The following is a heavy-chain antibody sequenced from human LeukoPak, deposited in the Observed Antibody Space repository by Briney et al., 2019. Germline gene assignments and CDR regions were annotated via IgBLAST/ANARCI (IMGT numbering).Heavy chain of an antibody. CDR2: IKQDGSEK. Sequence: GGSLRLSCVASGFSISNYWMTWVRQAPGKGLEWVANIKQDGSEKNYVDSVKGRFTSPRDNAKNSLYLQMNSLRAEDTAVYYCAREMSYGDCFDYWGQGTLVTVSS. CDR3: AREMSYGDCFDY. V-gene: IGHV3-7*03. D-gene: IGHD4-17*01. CDR1: GFSISNYW. J-gene: IGHJ4*02.